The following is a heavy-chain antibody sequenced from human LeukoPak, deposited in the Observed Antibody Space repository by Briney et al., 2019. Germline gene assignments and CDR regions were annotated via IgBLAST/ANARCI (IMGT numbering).Heavy chain of an antibody. CDR1: GFTFSTYS. V-gene: IGHV3-21*06. J-gene: IGHJ4*02. CDR2: ISSDSDYI. Sequence: PGGSLRLSCAASGFTFSTYSMNWVRQAPGKGLEWVSSISSDSDYIYYADSVKGRFTISRDNAKNSLYLQLNSLRAEDTAVYYCARDLVTTVTTRFDYWGQGTLVTVSS. CDR3: ARDLVTTVTTRFDY. D-gene: IGHD4-17*01.